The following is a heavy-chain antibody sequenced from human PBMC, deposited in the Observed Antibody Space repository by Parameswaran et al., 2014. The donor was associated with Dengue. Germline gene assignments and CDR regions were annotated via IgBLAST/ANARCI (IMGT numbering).Heavy chain of an antibody. V-gene: IGHV3-30*18. Sequence: VRRGVQGRGWEWVAAISYDGSNKYYADSVKGRFTISRDNSKNTLYLQMNSLRAEDTAVYYCAKEDGDGYNRGAEYFQHWGQGTLVTVSS. J-gene: IGHJ1*01. CDR2: ISYDGSNK. CDR3: AKEDGDGYNRGAEYFQH. D-gene: IGHD5-24*01.